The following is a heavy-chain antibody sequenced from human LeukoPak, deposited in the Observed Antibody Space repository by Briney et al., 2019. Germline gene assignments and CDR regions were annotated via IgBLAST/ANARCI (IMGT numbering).Heavy chain of an antibody. Sequence: SETLSLTCAVSGYSISSGYYWGWIRQPPGKGLEWIGEINHSGSTNYNPSLKSRVTISVDTSKNQFSLKLSSVTAADTAVYYCARGPGMSRADYWGQGTLVTVSS. J-gene: IGHJ4*02. CDR1: GYSISSGYY. CDR2: INHSGST. CDR3: ARGPGMSRADY. V-gene: IGHV4-38-2*01. D-gene: IGHD1-14*01.